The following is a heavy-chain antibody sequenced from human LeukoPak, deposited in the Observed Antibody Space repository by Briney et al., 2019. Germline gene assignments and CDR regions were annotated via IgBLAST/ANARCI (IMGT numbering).Heavy chain of an antibody. D-gene: IGHD6-13*01. CDR2: ISSSSTYI. J-gene: IGHJ6*03. CDR3: AREGGSPASGAFFYYMDV. V-gene: IGHV3-21*01. Sequence: RGALRLSCAASGFSFSSYSMSWGRQAPGKGLEWVSCISSSSTYIYYADSGKGRFTISRDDAKISLYLKMNSLRAEDTAVYYCAREGGSPASGAFFYYMDVWGKGTTVTVSS. CDR1: GFSFSSYS.